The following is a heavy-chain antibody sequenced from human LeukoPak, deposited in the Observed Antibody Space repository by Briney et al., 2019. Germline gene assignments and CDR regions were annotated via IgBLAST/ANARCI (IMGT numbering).Heavy chain of an antibody. V-gene: IGHV1-46*01. CDR3: ARGPIIVVVPAAMFDFDY. Sequence: ASVKVPCKASGYTFTSYYMHWVRQAPGQGLEWMGIINPSGGSTSYAQKFQGRVTMTRDTSTSTVYMELSSLRSEDTAVYYCARGPIIVVVPAAMFDFDYWGQGTLVTVSS. J-gene: IGHJ4*02. D-gene: IGHD2-2*01. CDR2: INPSGGST. CDR1: GYTFTSYY.